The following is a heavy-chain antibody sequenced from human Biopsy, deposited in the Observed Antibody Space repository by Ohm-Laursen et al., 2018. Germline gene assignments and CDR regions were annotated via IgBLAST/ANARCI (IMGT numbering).Heavy chain of an antibody. D-gene: IGHD3-16*01. J-gene: IGHJ5*02. CDR1: GGSISHSF. V-gene: IGHV4-59*01. CDR3: ARGAGGGGVFDP. Sequence: SEPLSLTCTVSGGSISHSFWNWIRQPPGRGLDWIGYIYYSGRVDYDPSLKGRVSFTVDTSKKQFSLNLSSLTTADTAVYYCARGAGGGGVFDPWGQGTLVTVSS. CDR2: IYYSGRV.